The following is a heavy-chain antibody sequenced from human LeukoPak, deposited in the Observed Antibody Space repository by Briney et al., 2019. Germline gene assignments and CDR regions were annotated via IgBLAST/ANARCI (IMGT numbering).Heavy chain of an antibody. D-gene: IGHD3-10*01. CDR2: ISSSSIYI. CDR3: ARGGDYGSGGGYYMDV. J-gene: IGHJ6*03. V-gene: IGHV3-21*01. Sequence: GGSLRLSCAASGFTFSSYGMSWVRQAPGKGLEWVSAISSSSIYIYYADSVKGRFTISRDNAKNSLYLQMNSLRAEDTAVYYCARGGDYGSGGGYYMDVWGKGTTVTISS. CDR1: GFTFSSYG.